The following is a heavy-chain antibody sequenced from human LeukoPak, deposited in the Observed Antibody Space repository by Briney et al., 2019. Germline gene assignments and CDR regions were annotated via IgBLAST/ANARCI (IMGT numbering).Heavy chain of an antibody. J-gene: IGHJ3*02. Sequence: PSETLSLTCTVSGGSISSSSYYWGWIRQPPGKGLEWIGSIYYSGSTNYNPSLKSRVTISVDTSKNQFSLKLSSVTAADTAVYYCARDRDDPDAFDIWGQGTMVTVSS. D-gene: IGHD2-21*01. CDR1: GGSISSSSYY. CDR2: IYYSGST. CDR3: ARDRDDPDAFDI. V-gene: IGHV4-39*07.